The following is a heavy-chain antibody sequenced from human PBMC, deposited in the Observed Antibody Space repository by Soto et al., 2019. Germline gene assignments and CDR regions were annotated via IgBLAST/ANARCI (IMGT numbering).Heavy chain of an antibody. Sequence: SETLSVTCTVSGGSISSYYWSWIRQPPGKGLEWIGYIYYSGSTNYNPYLKSRVTISVDTSKNQFSLKLSSVTAADTAVYYCARDGYSSSWYSGWFDPWGQGTLVAVSS. J-gene: IGHJ5*02. D-gene: IGHD6-13*01. CDR2: IYYSGST. CDR1: GGSISSYY. CDR3: ARDGYSSSWYSGWFDP. V-gene: IGHV4-59*01.